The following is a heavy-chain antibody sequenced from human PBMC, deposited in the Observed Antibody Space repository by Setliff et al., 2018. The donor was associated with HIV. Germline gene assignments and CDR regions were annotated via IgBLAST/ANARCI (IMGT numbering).Heavy chain of an antibody. J-gene: IGHJ4*02. CDR1: GDTFSNYA. CDR2: IDPDRGDT. Sequence: ASVKVSCKASGDTFSNYAINWVRQAPGKGLEWMGLIDPDRGDTVYAEKFQDRVTITADRSLDTAYMKLSSLRSEDTAMYYCARGNRIGDYWGQGTLVTVSS. V-gene: IGHV1-8*02. CDR3: ARGNRIGDY.